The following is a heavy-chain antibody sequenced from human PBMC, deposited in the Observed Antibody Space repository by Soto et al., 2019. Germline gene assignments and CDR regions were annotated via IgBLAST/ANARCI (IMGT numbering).Heavy chain of an antibody. CDR2: ISDSGDRT. CDR1: GFTLSMSA. CDR3: AKDRGIIVKAGDAFDV. V-gene: IGHV3-23*01. Sequence: GGSLRLSCASSGFTLSMSAVNWVRQAPGKGLEWVSYISDSGDRTYYADSVKGRSTISRDRSKNTVSLQMDSLRAEDTAVYYCAKDRGIIVKAGDAFDVWGQGTKVTVSS. D-gene: IGHD3-16*02. J-gene: IGHJ3*01.